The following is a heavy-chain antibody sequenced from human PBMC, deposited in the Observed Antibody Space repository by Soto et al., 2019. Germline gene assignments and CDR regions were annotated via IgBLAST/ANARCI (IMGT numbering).Heavy chain of an antibody. D-gene: IGHD3-10*01. J-gene: IGHJ4*02. CDR3: GRDDYGIFPY. CDR2: IDPKNGGT. CDR1: GYSISAYY. Sequence: QVQLVQSGPEVKKPGASVKVSCQASGYSISAYYIHWVRQAPGQGLEWMGWIDPKNGGTVSAQKVQGRSTMTRETSISTVYMDLSGLTSDDTAMYYCGRDDYGIFPYWGQGSLVTVSS. V-gene: IGHV1-2*02.